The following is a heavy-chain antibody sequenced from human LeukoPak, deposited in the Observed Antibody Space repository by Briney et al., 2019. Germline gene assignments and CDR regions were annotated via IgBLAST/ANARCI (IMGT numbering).Heavy chain of an antibody. CDR3: ARDGRYYGSGSYYTYYYYGMDV. D-gene: IGHD3-10*01. Sequence: SETLSLTCTVSGGSISSYYWSWIRQPAGKGLEWIGRIYTSGSTNYNPSLKSRVTMSVDTSKIQFSLKLRSVTAADTAVYYCARDGRYYGSGSYYTYYYYGMDVWGQGTTVTVSS. J-gene: IGHJ6*02. CDR2: IYTSGST. CDR1: GGSISSYY. V-gene: IGHV4-4*07.